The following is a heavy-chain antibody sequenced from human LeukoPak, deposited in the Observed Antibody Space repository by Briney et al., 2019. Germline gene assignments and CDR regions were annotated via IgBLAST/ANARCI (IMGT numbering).Heavy chain of an antibody. CDR1: GGSISSGGYS. D-gene: IGHD1-26*01. J-gene: IGHJ4*02. V-gene: IGHV4-30-2*01. CDR3: ARGLSGSYSDY. Sequence: PSQTLSLTCAVSGGSISSGGYSWRWLRQPPGKGLEWIGYIYHSGSTYYNPSLKSRVTISVDRSKNQFSLKLSSVTAADTAVYYCARGLSGSYSDYWGQGTLVTVSS. CDR2: IYHSGST.